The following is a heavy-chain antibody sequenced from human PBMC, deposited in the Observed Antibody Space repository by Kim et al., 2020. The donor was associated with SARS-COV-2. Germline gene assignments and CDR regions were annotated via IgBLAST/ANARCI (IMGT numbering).Heavy chain of an antibody. V-gene: IGHV3-30*04. J-gene: IGHJ4*02. CDR1: GFTFSSYA. CDR2: ISYDGSNK. D-gene: IGHD1-26*01. Sequence: GGSLRLSCAASGFTFSSYAMHWVRQAPGKGLEWVAVISYDGSNKYYADSVKGRFTISRDNSKNTLYLQMNSLRAEDTAVYYCARAPGGGWELLSKLDYWGQGTLVTVSS. CDR3: ARAPGGGWELLSKLDY.